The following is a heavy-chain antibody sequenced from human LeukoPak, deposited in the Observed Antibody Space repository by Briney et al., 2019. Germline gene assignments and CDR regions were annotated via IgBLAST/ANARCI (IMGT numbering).Heavy chain of an antibody. Sequence: GGSLRLSCAASGFTFSSYGMHWVRQAPGKGLEWVAVISYDGSNKYYADSVKGRFTIFRDNSKNTLYLQMNSLRAEDTAVYYCAKLSQSTGDGSGSYDRWGQGTLVTVSS. CDR3: AKLSQSTGDGSGSYDR. D-gene: IGHD3-10*01. CDR2: ISYDGSNK. CDR1: GFTFSSYG. V-gene: IGHV3-30*18. J-gene: IGHJ4*02.